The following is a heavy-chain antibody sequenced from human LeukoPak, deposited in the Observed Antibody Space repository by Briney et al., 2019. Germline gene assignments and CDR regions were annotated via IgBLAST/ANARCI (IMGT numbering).Heavy chain of an antibody. CDR2: INNDGSST. CDR1: GFIFGNYW. J-gene: IGHJ4*02. D-gene: IGHD2-15*01. Sequence: GGSVRLSCATSGFIFGNYWMHWVRQAPGKGLVWVSRINNDGSSTTYADSVKGRFTISRDNARNTLYLQMNSLRAEDTAVYYCARDGISCSGGHCYFASWGQGTLVTVSS. CDR3: ARDGISCSGGHCYFAS. V-gene: IGHV3-74*01.